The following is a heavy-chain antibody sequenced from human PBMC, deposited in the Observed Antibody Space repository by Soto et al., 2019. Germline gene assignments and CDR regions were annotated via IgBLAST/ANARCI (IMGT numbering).Heavy chain of an antibody. D-gene: IGHD6-13*01. CDR2: IYHSVST. CDR3: ARRAGGSSRGIAAAGKLFDY. Sequence: SETLSLTCTVSGGSISSSSYYWGWIRQPPGKGLEWIVSIYHSVSTYYNPSLKSRVTISVDASKNQFPLKLSSVTAADTAVYYCARRAGGSSRGIAAAGKLFDYWGQGTLVTVS. CDR1: GGSISSSSYY. J-gene: IGHJ4*02. V-gene: IGHV4-39*01.